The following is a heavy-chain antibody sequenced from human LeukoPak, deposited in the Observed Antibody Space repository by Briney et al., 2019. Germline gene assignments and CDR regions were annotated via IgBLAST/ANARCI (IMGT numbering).Heavy chain of an antibody. CDR2: ISDDGSNK. V-gene: IGHV3-30*03. CDR1: GFTFSNYA. CDR3: AREGSTYYYDSSGYPKGDYFDY. Sequence: GGSLRLSCAASGFTFSNYAMHWVRQAPGKGLEWVAVISDDGSNKYYADSVKGRFTISRDNSKNTLYLQMNSLRAEDTAVYYCAREGSTYYYDSSGYPKGDYFDYWGQGTLVTVSS. D-gene: IGHD3-22*01. J-gene: IGHJ4*02.